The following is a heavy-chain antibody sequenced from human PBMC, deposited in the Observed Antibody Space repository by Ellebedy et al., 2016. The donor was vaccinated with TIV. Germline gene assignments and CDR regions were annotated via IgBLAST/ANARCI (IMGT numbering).Heavy chain of an antibody. CDR1: TFAFSSYG. CDR2: IRVDGNEK. J-gene: IGHJ3*01. Sequence: GGSLRLSCAASTFAFSSYGMHWVRQAPGKGLEWVANIRVDGNEKYYVDSVKGRFTISRDNAKNSLHLQMNSLRVEDTALYYCATDGSYGDYLFPQHAFVFWGQGTMVTVSS. CDR3: ATDGSYGDYLFPQHAFVF. V-gene: IGHV3-7*01. D-gene: IGHD4-17*01.